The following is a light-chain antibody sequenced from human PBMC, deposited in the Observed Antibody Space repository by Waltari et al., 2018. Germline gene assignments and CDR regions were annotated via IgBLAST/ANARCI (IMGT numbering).Light chain of an antibody. CDR1: QSVSTY. V-gene: IGKV3-20*01. CDR2: DAS. J-gene: IGKJ1*01. CDR3: QKYVSLPAT. Sequence: EIVLTQSPGTLSLSPGERATPSCRASQSVSTYLAWYQQKPGQAPRLLIYDASTRATGIPDRFSGSGSGTDFSLTISRLEPEDFAVYYCQKYVSLPATFGQGTKVEIK.